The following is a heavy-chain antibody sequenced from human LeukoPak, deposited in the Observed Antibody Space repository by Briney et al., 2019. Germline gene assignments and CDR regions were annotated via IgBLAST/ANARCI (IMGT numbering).Heavy chain of an antibody. CDR2: IYYSGST. J-gene: IGHJ4*02. V-gene: IGHV4-59*08. CDR3: AGPSGDGHNFDY. Sequence: SETLSLTCTVSGGSISSYYWSWIRQPPGKGLEWIGYIYYSGSTNYNPSLKSRVTMSVDTSKNQFSLKLSSVTAADTAVYYCAGPSGDGHNFDYWGQGTLVTVSS. D-gene: IGHD5-24*01. CDR1: GGSISSYY.